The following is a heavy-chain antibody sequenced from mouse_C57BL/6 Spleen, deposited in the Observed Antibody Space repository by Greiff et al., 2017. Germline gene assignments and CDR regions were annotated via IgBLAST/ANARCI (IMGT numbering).Heavy chain of an antibody. V-gene: IGHV1-81*01. CDR2: IYPRSGNT. D-gene: IGHD1-1*01. Sequence: QVQLQQSGAELARPGASVKLSCKASGYTFTSYGISWVKQRTGQGLEWIGEIYPRSGNTYYNEKFKGKATLTADKSSSTAYMELRSLTSEDSAVYFCARSVITTVVPYAMDYWGQGTSVTVSS. CDR1: GYTFTSYG. CDR3: ARSVITTVVPYAMDY. J-gene: IGHJ4*01.